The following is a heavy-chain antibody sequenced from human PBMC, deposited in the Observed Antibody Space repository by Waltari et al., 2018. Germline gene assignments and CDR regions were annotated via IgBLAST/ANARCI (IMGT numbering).Heavy chain of an antibody. Sequence: EVQLVEAGGSLVQPGGSLRLSCGAAGFSFSSYSMNCVRQAPGKGLEWVSYISPTSSTIYYADSVKGRFTISRDNGKDSLHLQMNSLRDEDTAVYYCATAARRRDVGDLSWGQGTLVTVSA. D-gene: IGHD3-16*02. CDR3: ATAARRRDVGDLS. CDR2: ISPTSSTI. CDR1: GFSFSSYS. J-gene: IGHJ4*02. V-gene: IGHV3-48*02.